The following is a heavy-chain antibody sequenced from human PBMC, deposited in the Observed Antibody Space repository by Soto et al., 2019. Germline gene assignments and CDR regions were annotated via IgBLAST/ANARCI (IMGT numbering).Heavy chain of an antibody. CDR2: ISWNSGSI. CDR3: AKDSIAAAGTFDY. Sequence: PGGSLRLSCAASGFTFDDYAMHWVRQAPGKGLEWVSGISWNSGSIGYADSVKGRFTISRDNAKNSLYLQMNSLRAEDTALYYCAKDSIAAAGTFDYWGQGTLVTV. D-gene: IGHD6-13*01. CDR1: GFTFDDYA. V-gene: IGHV3-9*01. J-gene: IGHJ4*02.